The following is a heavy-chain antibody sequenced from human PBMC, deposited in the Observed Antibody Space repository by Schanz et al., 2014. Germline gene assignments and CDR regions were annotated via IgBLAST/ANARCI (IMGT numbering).Heavy chain of an antibody. V-gene: IGHV3-23*04. CDR1: GFSFSSYS. CDR3: AKGRRGYFDSSGSYWGTFDF. Sequence: EADLVESGGGLIQRGESLRLSCSASGFSFSSYSMNWVRQAPGKGLEWVSGISGSGGTTHYADSVEGRFTISRVNSKNTLYLRMKGLRAEDTAVYYCAKGRRGYFDSSGSYWGTFDFWGQGTLVSVSS. CDR2: ISGSGGTT. D-gene: IGHD3-22*01. J-gene: IGHJ4*02.